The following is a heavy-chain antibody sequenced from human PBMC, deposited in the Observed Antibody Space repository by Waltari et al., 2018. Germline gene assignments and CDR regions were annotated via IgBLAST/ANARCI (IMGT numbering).Heavy chain of an antibody. CDR3: AHTYSSGWYYYYGMDV. V-gene: IGHV2-5*01. CDR1: GFSLSTSGVG. D-gene: IGHD6-19*01. CDR2: IYWNDDK. Sequence: QITLKESGPTLVKPTQTLTLTCTFSGFSLSTSGVGVGWIRQPPGKALEWLALIYWNDDKSYSPSLKSRLTITKDTSKNQVVLTMTNMDPVDTATYYCAHTYSSGWYYYYGMDVWGQGTTVTVSS. J-gene: IGHJ6*02.